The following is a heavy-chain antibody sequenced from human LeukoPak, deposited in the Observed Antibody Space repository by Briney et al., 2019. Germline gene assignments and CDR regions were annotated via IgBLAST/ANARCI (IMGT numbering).Heavy chain of an antibody. Sequence: GGSLRLSCAASGFTFSISAMTWVRQAPGKGLEWVALINYSGSNAYYADSVRGRFTISRDSSKSMLYLQMDSRRAEDTAIYYCARDIELSTWGQGTMVSV. CDR2: INYSGSNA. CDR3: ARDIELST. J-gene: IGHJ3*01. CDR1: GFTFSISA. V-gene: IGHV3-23*01. D-gene: IGHD1-7*01.